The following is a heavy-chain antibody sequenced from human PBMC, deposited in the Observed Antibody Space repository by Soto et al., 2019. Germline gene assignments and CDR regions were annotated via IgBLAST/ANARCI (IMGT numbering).Heavy chain of an antibody. CDR3: ARDIIEEGNWFDP. CDR2: IYYSGST. CDR1: GGSISSGGYY. J-gene: IGHJ5*02. D-gene: IGHD3-10*01. V-gene: IGHV4-31*03. Sequence: QVQLQESGPGLVKPSQTLSLTCTVSGGSISSGGYYWSWIRQHPGKGLEWIGYIYYSGSTYYNPSLKRRVTISVDTSKNQFSLKLSSVTAADTAVYYCARDIIEEGNWFDPWGQGTLVTVSS.